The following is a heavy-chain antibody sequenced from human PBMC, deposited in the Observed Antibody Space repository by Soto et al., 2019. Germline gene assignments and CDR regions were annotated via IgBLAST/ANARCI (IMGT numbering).Heavy chain of an antibody. CDR1: GGTFSSYT. D-gene: IGHD2-2*01. CDR2: IIPILGIA. J-gene: IGHJ6*03. V-gene: IGHV1-69*04. CDR3: ARERRSFLVVPAGGYYYYMDV. Sequence: ASVKVSCKASGGTFSSYTISWVRQAPGQGLEWMGRIIPILGIANYAQKFQGRVTITADKSTSTAYMELSSLRSEDTAVYYCARERRSFLVVPAGGYYYYMDVWGKGTTVTVSS.